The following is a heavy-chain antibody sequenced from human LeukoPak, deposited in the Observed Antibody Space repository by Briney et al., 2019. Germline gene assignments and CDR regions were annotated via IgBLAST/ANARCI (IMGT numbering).Heavy chain of an antibody. J-gene: IGHJ3*02. CDR2: FNLGGGT. Sequence: SETLSLTCAVYGGSFSGYYWSWIRQPPGRGLEWIGEFNLGGGTNYNPSLKSRLTISVDASKSQVSLKLSSVTPVDTAVYYCARIYNDTSGNHNQAFDMWGQGTMVTVSS. CDR3: ARIYNDTSGNHNQAFDM. V-gene: IGHV4-34*01. D-gene: IGHD3-22*01. CDR1: GGSFSGYY.